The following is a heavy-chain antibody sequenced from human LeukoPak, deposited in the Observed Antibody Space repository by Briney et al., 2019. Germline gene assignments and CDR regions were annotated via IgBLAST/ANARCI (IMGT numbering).Heavy chain of an antibody. V-gene: IGHV5-51*01. CDR2: IYPGDSDT. Sequence: PGESLKISCKGSGYSFTSYWIGWVRQMPGKGLEWMGIIYPGDSDTGYSPSFQGQVTISADKSISTAYLQWSSLKASGTAMYYCAGGTYYYDSSGYYYEDEYFQHWGQGTLVTVSS. D-gene: IGHD3-22*01. CDR3: AGGTYYYDSSGYYYEDEYFQH. CDR1: GYSFTSYW. J-gene: IGHJ1*01.